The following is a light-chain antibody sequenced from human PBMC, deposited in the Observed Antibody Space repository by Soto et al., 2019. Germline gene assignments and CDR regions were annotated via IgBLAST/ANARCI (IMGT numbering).Light chain of an antibody. CDR3: QQRSNWPPT. Sequence: EIVLTQSPATLSLSPGERATLSCRASQSVSSYLAWNKQKPGQAPRLLIYDASNRATGIPARFSGSGSGTDFTLTISSLEPEDFAVYYCQQRSNWPPTFGQGTRLEIK. J-gene: IGKJ5*01. CDR2: DAS. CDR1: QSVSSY. V-gene: IGKV3-11*01.